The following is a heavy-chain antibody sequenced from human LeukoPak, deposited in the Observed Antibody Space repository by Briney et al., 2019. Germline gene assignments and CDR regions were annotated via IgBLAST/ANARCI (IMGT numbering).Heavy chain of an antibody. J-gene: IGHJ3*02. Sequence: GGSLRLSCAASGFTFSSYAMHWVRQAPGKGLEWVAVISYDGSNKYYADSVKGRFTISRDNSKNTLYLHMNSLRAEDTAVYYCARDRGSSWYPPSYAFDIWGQGTMVTVSS. CDR1: GFTFSSYA. CDR2: ISYDGSNK. V-gene: IGHV3-30-3*01. D-gene: IGHD6-13*01. CDR3: ARDRGSSWYPPSYAFDI.